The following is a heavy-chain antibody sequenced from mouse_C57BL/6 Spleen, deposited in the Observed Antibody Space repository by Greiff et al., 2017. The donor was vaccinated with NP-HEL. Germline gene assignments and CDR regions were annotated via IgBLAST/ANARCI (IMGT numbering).Heavy chain of an antibody. V-gene: IGHV1-76*01. D-gene: IGHD2-3*01. Sequence: QVQLQQSGAELVRPGASVKLSCKASGYTFTDYYINWVKQRPGQGLEWIARIYPGSGNTYYNEKFKGKATLTAEKSSSTAYMQLSSLTSEDSAVYFCARYEGRGYFDVWGTGTTVTVSS. CDR2: IYPGSGNT. CDR3: ARYEGRGYFDV. J-gene: IGHJ1*03. CDR1: GYTFTDYY.